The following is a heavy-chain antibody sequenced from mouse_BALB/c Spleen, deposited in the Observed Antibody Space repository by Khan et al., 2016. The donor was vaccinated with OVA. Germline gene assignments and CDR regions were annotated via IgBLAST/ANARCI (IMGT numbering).Heavy chain of an antibody. V-gene: IGHV3-2*02. Sequence: VQLKESGPGLVKPSQSLSLTCTVTGYSITSDYAWNWIRQFPGNKLEWVGYISYSGSTSYNPSLKSRISVTRDTSKNQFFLQLNSVTTEDTATYYCARWAFFYGSGYFDVWGAGATVTVSS. CDR1: GYSITSDYA. CDR3: ARWAFFYGSGYFDV. D-gene: IGHD1-1*01. J-gene: IGHJ1*01. CDR2: ISYSGST.